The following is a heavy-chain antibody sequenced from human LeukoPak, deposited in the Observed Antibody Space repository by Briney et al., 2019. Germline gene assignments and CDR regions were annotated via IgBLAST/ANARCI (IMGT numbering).Heavy chain of an antibody. Sequence: GGSLRLSCAPSGFILSIYCMHWVRQAPEEWLEWVAFIRYDGSNKYYADSVKGRLTISRDNSKNTLYLQMNSLRAEDTAVYYCAKEPYSSSWYGKWFDPWGQGTLVTVSS. CDR3: AKEPYSSSWYGKWFDP. J-gene: IGHJ5*02. CDR1: GFILSIYC. D-gene: IGHD6-13*01. V-gene: IGHV3-30*02. CDR2: IRYDGSNK.